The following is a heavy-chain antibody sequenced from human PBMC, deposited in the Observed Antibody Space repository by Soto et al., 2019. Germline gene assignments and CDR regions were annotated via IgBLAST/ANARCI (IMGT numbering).Heavy chain of an antibody. V-gene: IGHV3-21*01. CDR1: GFTFSSYS. J-gene: IGHJ6*02. Sequence: EVQLVESGGGLVKPGGSLRLSCAASGFTFSSYSMNWVRQAPAKGLEWVSSISSSSSYIYYADSVKGRFTISRDNAKNSLYLQMNSLRAEDTAVYYCARVRGRSSRGYYYGMDFWGQGTTVTVSS. CDR3: ARVRGRSSRGYYYGMDF. D-gene: IGHD6-6*01. CDR2: ISSSSSYI.